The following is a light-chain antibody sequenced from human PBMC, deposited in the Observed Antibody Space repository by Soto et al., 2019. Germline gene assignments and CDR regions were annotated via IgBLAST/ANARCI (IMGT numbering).Light chain of an antibody. CDR2: GAS. J-gene: IGKJ1*01. CDR1: QSVTSSY. CDR3: QQYGSTPVT. V-gene: IGKV3-20*01. Sequence: EILLTQSPCTLSLSPGERATLSCRASQSVTSSYLAWYQQKPGQAPKLLIYGASSRATGIPDRFSGSGSGTDFTLTISRLEPEDFEVYYCQQYGSTPVTFGQGTKVDIK.